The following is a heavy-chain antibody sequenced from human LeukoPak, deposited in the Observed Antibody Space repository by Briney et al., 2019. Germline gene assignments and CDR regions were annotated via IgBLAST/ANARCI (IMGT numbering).Heavy chain of an antibody. CDR3: ARVAYSTAYGSYYYYYMDV. CDR1: GGSISNGIFY. J-gene: IGHJ6*03. V-gene: IGHV4-30-2*01. CDR2: ISHGGST. D-gene: IGHD2/OR15-2a*01. Sequence: SETLSLTCIVSGGSISNGIFYWGWLRQPPGKGLEWIGYISHGGSTFYHPSLKSRVTISADRSTNQLSLKLTSVTAADTAVYYCARVAYSTAYGSYYYYYMDVWGKGTTVTVSS.